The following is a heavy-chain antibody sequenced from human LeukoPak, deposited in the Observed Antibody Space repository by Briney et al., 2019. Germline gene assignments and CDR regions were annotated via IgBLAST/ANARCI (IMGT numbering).Heavy chain of an antibody. CDR1: GGSFSGYY. V-gene: IGHV4-34*01. CDR3: ARAPYYDSALDY. J-gene: IGHJ4*02. D-gene: IGHD3-22*01. Sequence: SETLSLTCAVYGGSFSGYYWSWIRQPPGKGLEGIGEINHSGSTNYNPSLKSRVTISVDTSKNQFSLKLSSVTAADTAVYYCARAPYYDSALDYWGQGTLVTVSS. CDR2: INHSGST.